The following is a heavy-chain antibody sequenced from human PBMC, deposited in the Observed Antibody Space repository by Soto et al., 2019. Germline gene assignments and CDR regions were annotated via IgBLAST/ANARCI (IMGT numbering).Heavy chain of an antibody. V-gene: IGHV4-59*01. CDR2: MYYSGNT. D-gene: IGHD2-2*01. J-gene: IGHJ5*01. CDR1: GGSISNYY. CDR3: ARGWRTSPNWFDS. Sequence: SETLSLTCTVSGGSISNYYWSWIRQPPGKGLEWIGYMYYSGNTNYNPSLKSRVTISADTSKNQFSLKLSSVTAADTAVYYCARGWRTSPNWFDSWGQGTQVTVSS.